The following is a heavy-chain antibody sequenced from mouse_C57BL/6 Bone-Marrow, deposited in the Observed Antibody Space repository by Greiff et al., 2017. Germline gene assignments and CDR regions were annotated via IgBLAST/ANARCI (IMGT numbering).Heavy chain of an antibody. V-gene: IGHV1-61*01. CDR3: ATGGYDYEFDY. D-gene: IGHD2-4*01. CDR2: IYPSDSET. J-gene: IGHJ2*01. CDR1: GYTFTSYW. Sequence: QVHVKQPGAELVRPGSSVKLSCKASGYTFTSYWMDWVKQRPGQGLEWIGNIYPSDSETHYNQKFKDKATLTVDKSSSTAYMQLSSLTSEDSAVYYCATGGYDYEFDYWGQGTTLTVSS.